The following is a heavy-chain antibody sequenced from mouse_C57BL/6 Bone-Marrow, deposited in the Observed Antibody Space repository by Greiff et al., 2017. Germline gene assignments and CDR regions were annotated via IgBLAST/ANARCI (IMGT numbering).Heavy chain of an antibody. Sequence: VQLQQSGTVLVRPGASVKMSCKTSGYTFTSYWMHWVKQRPGQGLEWIGAIYPGNSDTSYNQKFKGKAKLTAVTSASTAYMELSSLTNEDSAVYYCTRRSIYGYIFAYWGQGTLVTVSA. CDR1: GYTFTSYW. D-gene: IGHD2-2*01. CDR2: IYPGNSDT. J-gene: IGHJ3*01. CDR3: TRRSIYGYIFAY. V-gene: IGHV1-5*01.